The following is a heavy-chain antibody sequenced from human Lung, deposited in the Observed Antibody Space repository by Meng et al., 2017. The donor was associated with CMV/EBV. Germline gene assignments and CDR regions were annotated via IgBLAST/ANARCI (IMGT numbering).Heavy chain of an antibody. V-gene: IGHV2-5*01. Sequence: SGPTLVKPTQTLTLTCSFSGFSLRTTGPGVGWIRQPPGKALEWLALIYWNDDKRYSPSLKNRFTITKDTSTNRVVLTMYNLDPTDTATYYCAHYPRYHSSAIYYIPFDYWGQGTXVTVSS. CDR2: IYWNDDK. CDR1: GFSLRTTGPG. D-gene: IGHD3-10*01. J-gene: IGHJ4*02. CDR3: AHYPRYHSSAIYYIPFDY.